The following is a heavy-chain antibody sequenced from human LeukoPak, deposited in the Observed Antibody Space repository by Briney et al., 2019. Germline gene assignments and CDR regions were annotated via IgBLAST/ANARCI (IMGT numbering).Heavy chain of an antibody. Sequence: YPSQTLSLTCTVSGGSISRGDYYWSWIRQPPGKGLEWIGYIYYSGSTHYNPSLKSRVTISVDTSKNQFSLKLSSVTAADTAVYYCARDRIAVAGAFDIWGQGTMVTVSS. V-gene: IGHV4-30-4*01. J-gene: IGHJ3*02. D-gene: IGHD6-19*01. CDR1: GGSISRGDYY. CDR2: IYYSGST. CDR3: ARDRIAVAGAFDI.